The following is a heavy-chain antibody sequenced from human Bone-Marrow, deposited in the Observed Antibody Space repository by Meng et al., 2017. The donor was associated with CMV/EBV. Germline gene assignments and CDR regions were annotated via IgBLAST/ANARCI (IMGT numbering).Heavy chain of an antibody. CDR3: ARGYSSSWYEGVDY. D-gene: IGHD6-13*01. CDR1: GYTFTGYY. V-gene: IGHV1-2*02. CDR2: INPNSGGT. J-gene: IGHJ4*02. Sequence: ASVKVSCKASGYTFTGYYMHWVRQAPGQGLEWMGWINPNSGGTNYAQKFQGRVTMTRDTSISPAYMEQRSLRSDDTAVYYCARGYSSSWYEGVDYWGQGTLVTVSS.